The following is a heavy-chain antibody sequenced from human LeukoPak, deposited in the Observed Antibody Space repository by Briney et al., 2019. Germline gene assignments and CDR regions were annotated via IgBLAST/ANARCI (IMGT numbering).Heavy chain of an antibody. Sequence: PGGSLRLSCAASGFTFSNAWMSWVRQAPGQGLEWVGRIKSKADGGTTDYAAPVKGRFTISRADSKNTLYLQMNSLKTEDTALYYCTTDYYAPPPDWGQGTLVTVSS. J-gene: IGHJ4*02. CDR2: IKSKADGGTT. CDR3: TTDYYAPPPD. CDR1: GFTFSNAW. D-gene: IGHD3-22*01. V-gene: IGHV3-15*01.